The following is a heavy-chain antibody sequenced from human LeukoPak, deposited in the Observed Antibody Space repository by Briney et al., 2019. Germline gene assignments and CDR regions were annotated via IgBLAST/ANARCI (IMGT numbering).Heavy chain of an antibody. CDR1: GGSISSYY. CDR3: AKGIRWFGELFGFDY. J-gene: IGHJ4*02. D-gene: IGHD3-10*01. Sequence: ETLSLTCTVSGGSISSYYWSWVRQAPGKGLEWVSAISGSGGSTYYADSVKGRFTISRDNSKNTLYLQMNSLRAEDTAVYYCAKGIRWFGELFGFDYWGQGTLVTVSP. CDR2: ISGSGGST. V-gene: IGHV3-23*01.